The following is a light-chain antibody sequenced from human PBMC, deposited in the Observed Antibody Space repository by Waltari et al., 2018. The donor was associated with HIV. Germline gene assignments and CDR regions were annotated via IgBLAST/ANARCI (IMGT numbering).Light chain of an antibody. CDR3: CSYTTTNNFVL. J-gene: IGLJ2*01. V-gene: IGLV2-14*01. CDR2: EVS. CDR1: SSDVGVYNY. Sequence: QSALTQPASVSGSPGQSIAISCTGTSSDVGVYNYVSWYQQHPGKVPRLLIYEVSNRPSGVSSRFSGSKSGNTASLTISGLQAEDEADYYCCSYTTTNNFVLFGGGTKLTVL.